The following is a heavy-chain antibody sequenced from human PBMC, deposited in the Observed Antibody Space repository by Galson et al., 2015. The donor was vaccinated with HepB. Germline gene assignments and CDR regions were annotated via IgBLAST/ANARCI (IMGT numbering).Heavy chain of an antibody. J-gene: IGHJ6*02. CDR1: GFTFDDYA. CDR2: TRNKANSYTT. V-gene: IGHV3-72*01. Sequence: SLRLSCAASGFTFDDYAMDWVRQAPGKGLEWVGRTRNKANSYTTEYAASVKGRFTISRDDSKNSLYLQMNSLKTEDTAVYYCARGIIGYYYDSSGYYPGGYGMDVWGQGTTVTVSS. D-gene: IGHD3-22*01. CDR3: ARGIIGYYYDSSGYYPGGYGMDV.